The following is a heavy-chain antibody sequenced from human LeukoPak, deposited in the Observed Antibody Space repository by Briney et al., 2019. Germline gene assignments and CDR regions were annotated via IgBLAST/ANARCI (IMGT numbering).Heavy chain of an antibody. CDR2: IKEDGSEK. V-gene: IGHV3-7*01. J-gene: IGHJ5*02. CDR1: GFTFSSYW. Sequence: GGSLRLSCAASGFTFSSYWMSWVRQAPGKGLEWVANIKEDGSEKNYVDSVKGRFTISSHNANTSLYLQINSLRAEDTAVYYCAKAVAARWLDPWGQGTLVTVSS. CDR3: AKAVAARWLDP. D-gene: IGHD6-19*01.